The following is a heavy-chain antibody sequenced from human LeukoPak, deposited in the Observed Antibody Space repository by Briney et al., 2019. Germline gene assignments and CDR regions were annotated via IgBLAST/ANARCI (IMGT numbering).Heavy chain of an antibody. D-gene: IGHD6-19*01. CDR2: LSGSGITT. CDR1: GFTFSNSA. Sequence: PGGSLRLSCAASGFTFSNSAMSSVRQAPGKGLEWVSTLSGSGITTYYADSVNGRFTISRDNSKNTLYLQMNSRRAEDTAVYYCVKGIYSSGWSYFDYWGHGTLVTVSS. V-gene: IGHV3-23*01. J-gene: IGHJ4*01. CDR3: VKGIYSSGWSYFDY.